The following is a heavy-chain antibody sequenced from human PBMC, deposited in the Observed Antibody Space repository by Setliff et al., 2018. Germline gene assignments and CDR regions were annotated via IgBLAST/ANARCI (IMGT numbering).Heavy chain of an antibody. D-gene: IGHD3-22*01. CDR1: GGSFSGYY. CDR2: INHSGST. V-gene: IGHV4-34*01. CDR3: ARTLRRITMIVVVIRPIDAFDI. Sequence: PSETLSLTCAVYGGSFSGYYWSWIRQPPGKGLEWIGEINHSGSTNYNPSLKSRVTVTGDTSKNQFSLKLSSLTAADTAVYYCARTLRRITMIVVVIRPIDAFDIWGQGTMVTVSS. J-gene: IGHJ3*02.